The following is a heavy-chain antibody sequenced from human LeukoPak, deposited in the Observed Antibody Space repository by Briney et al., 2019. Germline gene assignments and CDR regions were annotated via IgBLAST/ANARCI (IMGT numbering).Heavy chain of an antibody. D-gene: IGHD2-15*01. CDR2: IYYSGST. V-gene: IGHV4-31*02. CDR1: GGSISSGGYY. J-gene: IGHJ5*02. CDR3: ARVASGVGYNWFDP. Sequence: SQTLSLTCTVSGGSISSGGYYWSWIRQHPGKGLEWIGYIYYSGSTYYNPSLKSRVTISVDTSKNQFSLKMSSVTAADTAVYYCARVASGVGYNWFDPWGQGTLVTVSS.